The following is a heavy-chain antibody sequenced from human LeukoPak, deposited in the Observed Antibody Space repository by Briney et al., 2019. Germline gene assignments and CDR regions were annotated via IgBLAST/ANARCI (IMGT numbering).Heavy chain of an antibody. CDR2: INHSGST. D-gene: IGHD3-10*01. V-gene: IGHV4-34*01. J-gene: IGHJ6*03. Sequence: SETLSLTCAVYGGSFSGYYWSWIRQPPGKGLEWIGEINHSGSTNYNPSLKSRVTISVDTSKNQFSLKLSSVTAADTAVYYCARGSGVSGGYYRYYYYMDVWGKGTTVTVSS. CDR1: GGSFSGYY. CDR3: ARGSGVSGGYYRYYYYMDV.